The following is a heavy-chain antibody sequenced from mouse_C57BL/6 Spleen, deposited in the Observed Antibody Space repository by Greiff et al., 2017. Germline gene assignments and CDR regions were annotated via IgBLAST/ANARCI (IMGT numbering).Heavy chain of an antibody. Sequence: VQLQQSGPELVKPGASVKISCKASGYAFSSSWMNWVKQRPGKGLEWIGRIYPGDGDPNYNWKFKGKATLTADTSSSTAYMQLSSLTSEDSAVYFCAPYYYGSPAWFAYWGQWTLVTVSA. CDR2: IYPGDGDP. V-gene: IGHV1-82*01. J-gene: IGHJ3*01. CDR3: APYYYGSPAWFAY. CDR1: GYAFSSSW. D-gene: IGHD1-1*01.